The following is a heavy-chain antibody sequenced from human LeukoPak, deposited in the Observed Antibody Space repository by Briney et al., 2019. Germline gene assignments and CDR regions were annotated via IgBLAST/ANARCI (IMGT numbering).Heavy chain of an antibody. V-gene: IGHV4-34*01. CDR2: INHSGST. J-gene: IGHJ4*02. Sequence: PSETLSLTCTVSGGSIRRYYWSWIRQPPGKGLEWIGEINHSGSTDYNPSLKSRVTISVDTSKNHFSLKLSSVTAADTAVYYCARRSKGKDYWGQGTLVTVSS. CDR1: GGSIRRYY. CDR3: ARRSKGKDY.